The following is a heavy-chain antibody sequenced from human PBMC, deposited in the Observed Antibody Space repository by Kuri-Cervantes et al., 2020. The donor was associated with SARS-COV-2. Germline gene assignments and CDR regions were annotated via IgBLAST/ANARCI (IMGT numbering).Heavy chain of an antibody. V-gene: IGHV3-11*05. CDR3: AREELRYFDWSKPPTPEYYFDY. J-gene: IGHJ4*02. D-gene: IGHD3-9*01. Sequence: LSLTCAASGFTFSDYYMSWIRQAPGKGLEWVSYISSSSSYTNYADSVKGRFTISRDNAKNSLYLQMNSLRAEDTAVYYCAREELRYFDWSKPPTPEYYFDYWGQGTLVTVSS. CDR2: ISSSSSYT. CDR1: GFTFSDYY.